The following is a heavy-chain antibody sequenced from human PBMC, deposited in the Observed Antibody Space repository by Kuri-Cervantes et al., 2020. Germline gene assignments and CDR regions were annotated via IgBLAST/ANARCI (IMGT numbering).Heavy chain of an antibody. CDR1: GGSVSSGSYY. Sequence: GSLRLSCTVSGGSVSSGSYYWSWIRQPPGKGLEWIGYIYYSGSTNYNPSLKSRVTISVDTSKNQFSLKLSSVTAADTAVYYCARVRWFRDDAFDIWGQGTMVTVSS. V-gene: IGHV4-61*01. CDR3: ARVRWFRDDAFDI. CDR2: IYYSGST. D-gene: IGHD3-10*01. J-gene: IGHJ3*02.